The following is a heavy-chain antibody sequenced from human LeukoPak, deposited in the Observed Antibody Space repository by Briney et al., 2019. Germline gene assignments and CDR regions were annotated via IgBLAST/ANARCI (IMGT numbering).Heavy chain of an antibody. D-gene: IGHD3-22*01. CDR1: GGTFSSYA. CDR3: ASDPHETYYYDSIPHYYYYMDV. V-gene: IGHV1-69*01. J-gene: IGHJ6*03. Sequence: SSVKVSCKASGGTFSSYAISWVRQARGQGLEWMGGIIPIFGTANYAQKFQGRVTITADESTSTAYMELSSLRSEDTAVYYCASDPHETYYYDSIPHYYYYMDVWGKGTTVTVSS. CDR2: IIPIFGTA.